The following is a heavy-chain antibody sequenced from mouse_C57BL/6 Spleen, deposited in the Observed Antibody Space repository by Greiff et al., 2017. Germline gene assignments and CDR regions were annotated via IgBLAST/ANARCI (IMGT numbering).Heavy chain of an antibody. V-gene: IGHV6-6*01. CDR1: GFTFSDAW. CDR2: IRNKANNHAT. D-gene: IGHD2-4*01. CDR3: NPIYYDYDDYAMDY. J-gene: IGHJ4*01. Sequence: EVKVVESGGGLVQPGGSMKLSCAASGFTFSDAWMDWVRQSPEKGLEWVAEIRNKANNHATYYAESVKGRFTISRDDSKSSVYLHMNSLRAEDTGIYYCNPIYYDYDDYAMDYWGQGTSVTVSS.